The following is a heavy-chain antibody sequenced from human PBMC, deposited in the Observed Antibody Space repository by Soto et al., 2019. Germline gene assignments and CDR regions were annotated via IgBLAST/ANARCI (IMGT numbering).Heavy chain of an antibody. V-gene: IGHV1-69*13. CDR2: TIPIFSTT. CDR3: AAAVWRGYSEYYYGMDV. Sequence: GXSLKVPCKAFGCSFISYAFIWVRQAPGQGLEWMGGTIPIFSTTHYAQNFQGRVTITADGSTSTAYMELSSLRSEDTAVYYCAAAVWRGYSEYYYGMDVWGLGTTVTVSS. D-gene: IGHD3-3*01. J-gene: IGHJ6*02. CDR1: GCSFISYA.